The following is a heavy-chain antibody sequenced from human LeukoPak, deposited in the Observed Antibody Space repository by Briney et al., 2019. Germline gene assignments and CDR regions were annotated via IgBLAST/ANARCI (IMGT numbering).Heavy chain of an antibody. CDR1: GYTFTGYY. CDR3: ARDLLNIPAGGDIDY. J-gene: IGHJ4*02. CDR2: INPNSGGT. V-gene: IGHV1-2*02. D-gene: IGHD6-13*01. Sequence: ASVKVSCKASGYTFTGYYIHWVRQAPGQGLEWMGWINPNSGGTNYAQKFQGRVTMTRDTSISTAYMEVSRLRSDDTAMHYCARDLLNIPAGGDIDYWGQGALVAVSS.